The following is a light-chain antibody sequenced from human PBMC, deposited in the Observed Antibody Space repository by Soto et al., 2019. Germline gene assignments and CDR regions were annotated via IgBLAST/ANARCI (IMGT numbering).Light chain of an antibody. CDR3: QQYNIGYT. CDR2: DAA. J-gene: IGKJ2*01. CDR1: QSINKW. V-gene: IGKV1-5*01. Sequence: IQMTQSPSTLSASVGDRVTITCRASQSINKWVAWFQQKSGRAPKLLIYDAATLQSGVPSRFSVTGSGTDFSLTISSLQPEDFATYYCQQYNIGYTFGQGTRLDIK.